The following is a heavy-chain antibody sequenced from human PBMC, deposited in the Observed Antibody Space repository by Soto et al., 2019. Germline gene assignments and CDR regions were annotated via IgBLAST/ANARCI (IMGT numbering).Heavy chain of an antibody. CDR3: ARAIDYYYFHGMDV. Sequence: GESLKISCNTSGFTFTTTRIGWVRQMPGKGLEWTGVIQPGDSDTRYSPSFQGQVTFSADKSISTAYLQWSSLQASDTAMYYCARAIDYYYFHGMDVWGQGTTVTVSS. J-gene: IGHJ6*02. V-gene: IGHV5-51*01. CDR1: GFTFTTTR. CDR2: IQPGDSDT.